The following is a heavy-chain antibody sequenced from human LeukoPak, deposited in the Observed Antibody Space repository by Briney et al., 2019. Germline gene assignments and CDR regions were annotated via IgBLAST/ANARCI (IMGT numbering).Heavy chain of an antibody. CDR1: GGSISSYY. V-gene: IGHV4-59*01. D-gene: IGHD3-3*01. Sequence: SETLSLTCTVSGGSISSYYWSWIRQPPGKGLEWIGYIYYSGSTNYNPSLKSRVTISVDTSKNQFSLKLSSVTAADTAVYYCAKVRSEGRITIFGVVKYYFDYWGQGTLVTVSS. J-gene: IGHJ4*02. CDR2: IYYSGST. CDR3: AKVRSEGRITIFGVVKYYFDY.